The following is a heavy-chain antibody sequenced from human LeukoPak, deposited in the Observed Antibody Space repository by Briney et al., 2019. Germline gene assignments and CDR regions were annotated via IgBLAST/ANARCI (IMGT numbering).Heavy chain of an antibody. Sequence: PGGSLRLSCAASGFTFSSYAMSWVRQAPGKGLEWVSAISGSGGSTYYADSVKGRFTISRDNSKNTLYLQMNSPRAEDTAVYYCAKWSVVATIKSHYYGMDVWGKGTTVTVSS. CDR3: AKWSVVATIKSHYYGMDV. D-gene: IGHD5-12*01. J-gene: IGHJ6*04. CDR2: ISGSGGST. CDR1: GFTFSSYA. V-gene: IGHV3-23*01.